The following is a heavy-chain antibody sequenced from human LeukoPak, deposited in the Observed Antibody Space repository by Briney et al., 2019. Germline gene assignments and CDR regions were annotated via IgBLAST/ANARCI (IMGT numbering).Heavy chain of an antibody. Sequence: GGSLRLSCAASGFTFSSYAMSWVRQAPGKGLEWVSAISGSGGSTYYADSVKGRFTISRDNSKNTLYLQMNSLRAEDTAVYYCARARRDGYNYYFDYWGQGTLVTVSS. V-gene: IGHV3-23*01. CDR3: ARARRDGYNYYFDY. D-gene: IGHD5-24*01. CDR1: GFTFSSYA. CDR2: ISGSGGST. J-gene: IGHJ4*02.